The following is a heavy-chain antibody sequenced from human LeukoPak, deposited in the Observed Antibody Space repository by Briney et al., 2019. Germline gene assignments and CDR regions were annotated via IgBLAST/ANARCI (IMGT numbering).Heavy chain of an antibody. D-gene: IGHD3-22*01. CDR1: GFTFSSYA. Sequence: PGGSLRLSCAASGFTFSSYAMHWVRQAPGKGLEWVAVISYDGSNKYYADSVKGRFTISRDNAKNSLYLQMNSLRAEDTAVYYCARGGLGYYDSSGYYVGLFDYWGQGTLVTVSS. CDR3: ARGGLGYYDSSGYYVGLFDY. CDR2: ISYDGSNK. V-gene: IGHV3-30-3*01. J-gene: IGHJ4*02.